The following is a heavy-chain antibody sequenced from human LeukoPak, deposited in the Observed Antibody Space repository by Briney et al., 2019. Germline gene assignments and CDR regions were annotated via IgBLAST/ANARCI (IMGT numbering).Heavy chain of an antibody. CDR2: ISYDGTNK. V-gene: IGHV3-30-3*01. CDR1: GFIFSSYA. J-gene: IGHJ4*02. D-gene: IGHD3-10*01. Sequence: GGSLRLSCAASGFIFSSYAMHWVRQAPGKGLEWVAVISYDGTNKYYADSVKGRFTISRDNSENTLYLQMNSLRAEDTAVYYCARDLGGPGYYFDYWGQGTLVTVSS. CDR3: ARDLGGPGYYFDY.